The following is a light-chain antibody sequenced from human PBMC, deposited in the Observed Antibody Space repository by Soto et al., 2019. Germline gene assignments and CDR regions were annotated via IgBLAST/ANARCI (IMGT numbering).Light chain of an antibody. CDR3: QQFNTYPRT. J-gene: IGKJ1*01. CDR1: QGVSNY. CDR2: AAS. V-gene: IGKV1-9*01. Sequence: DIQLTQSPSFLSASVGDRVTITCRASQGVSNYLAWYQQKPGKAPKLMIYAASTLQSGVPSRFSGSGSGTECTLTISSLQPEDVATYYCQQFNTYPRTLGQGTKVDIK.